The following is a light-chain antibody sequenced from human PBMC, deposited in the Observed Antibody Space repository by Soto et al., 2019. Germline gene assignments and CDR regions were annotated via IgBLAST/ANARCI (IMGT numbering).Light chain of an antibody. Sequence: DIEMSQSPSRLSASGGDRVTMTCRASQSLNRLLAWYQQKPGKAPKLLIYDASSLQSGVPSRFSGSGSGTEFTLTISSLQPDDFATYYCQQYNTYSWTFGQGTKVDIK. V-gene: IGKV1-5*01. J-gene: IGKJ1*01. CDR2: DAS. CDR3: QQYNTYSWT. CDR1: QSLNRL.